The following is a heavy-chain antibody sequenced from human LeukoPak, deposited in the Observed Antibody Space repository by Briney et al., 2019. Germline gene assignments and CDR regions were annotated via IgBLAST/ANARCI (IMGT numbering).Heavy chain of an antibody. CDR3: ASRSGYYPSYFDY. Sequence: SETLSLTCTVSGGSISSYYWSWVRQPPGKGLEWIGSMYYSGSTYYSPSLRSRVTISVDTSKNHFSLKLSSVTAADTAVYYCASRSGYYPSYFDYWGQGFLVTVSS. V-gene: IGHV4-39*02. D-gene: IGHD3-22*01. J-gene: IGHJ4*02. CDR1: GGSISSYY. CDR2: MYYSGST.